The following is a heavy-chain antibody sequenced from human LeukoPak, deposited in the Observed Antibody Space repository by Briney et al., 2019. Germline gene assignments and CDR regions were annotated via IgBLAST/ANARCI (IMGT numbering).Heavy chain of an antibody. Sequence: SETLSLTCTVSGGSISANYWIWMRQPAGKGLEYIGRIYSSGSTNYNPSLKSRVTMSVDTSKNQFSLKLSSVTAADTAVYYCARDGRGSSSWYRWGQGTLVTVSS. CDR3: ARDGRGSSSWYR. CDR2: IYSSGST. CDR1: GGSISANY. J-gene: IGHJ4*02. V-gene: IGHV4-4*07. D-gene: IGHD6-13*01.